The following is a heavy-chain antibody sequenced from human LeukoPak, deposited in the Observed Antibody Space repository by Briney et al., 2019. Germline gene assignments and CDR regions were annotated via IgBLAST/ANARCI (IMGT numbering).Heavy chain of an antibody. V-gene: IGHV3-23*01. CDR1: GFTFSSYA. Sequence: GRSLRLSCAASGFTFSSYAMSWVRQAPGEGLEWGSAISGSGGSTYYADSVKGRFTLSRDDSRNTVYLQLNDLRVEDTAIYYCAKANWVSNADAVWWGQGTQVTVSS. CDR3: AKANWVSNADAVW. J-gene: IGHJ4*02. D-gene: IGHD1-1*01. CDR2: ISGSGGST.